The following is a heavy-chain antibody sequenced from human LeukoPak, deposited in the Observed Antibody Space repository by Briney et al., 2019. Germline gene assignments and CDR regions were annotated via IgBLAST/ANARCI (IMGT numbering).Heavy chain of an antibody. CDR1: GFTFSSYS. CDR2: ISSSSSYI. V-gene: IGHV3-21*01. Sequence: GGSLRLSCAASGFTFSSYSMNWVRQAPGKGLEWVSSISSSSSYIYYADSVKGRFTISRDNAKNSLYLQMNSLRAEDTAVYYCVRRPSRVAVAPRPFDYWGQGTLVTVSS. D-gene: IGHD6-19*01. CDR3: VRRPSRVAVAPRPFDY. J-gene: IGHJ4*02.